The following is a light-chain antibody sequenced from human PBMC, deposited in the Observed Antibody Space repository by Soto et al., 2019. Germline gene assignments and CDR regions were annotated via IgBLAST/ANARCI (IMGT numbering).Light chain of an antibody. CDR1: KSVSSY. V-gene: IGKV3-11*01. CDR3: QQRSNWRGLT. CDR2: DAS. J-gene: IGKJ4*01. Sequence: EIVLTQSPGTLSLSPGERATLSCRASKSVSSYLAWYQQKPGQAPRLLIYDASNRDTGIPARFSGSGPGTDFTLTISSLEPEDFAVYYCQQRSNWRGLTFGGGTKVEIK.